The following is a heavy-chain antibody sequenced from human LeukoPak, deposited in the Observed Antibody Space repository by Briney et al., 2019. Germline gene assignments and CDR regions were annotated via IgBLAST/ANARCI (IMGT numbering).Heavy chain of an antibody. CDR3: ARDDSVPARPLDD. D-gene: IGHD6-6*01. J-gene: IGHJ4*01. Sequence: SETLSLTCTVSGGSISSSSYYWGWIRQPPGKGLEWIGSIYYSGSTYYNPSLKSRVTISVDTSKNQFSLKLSSVTAADTAVYYCARDDSVPARPLDDWGHGTLVTVSS. V-gene: IGHV4-39*07. CDR1: GGSISSSSYY. CDR2: IYYSGST.